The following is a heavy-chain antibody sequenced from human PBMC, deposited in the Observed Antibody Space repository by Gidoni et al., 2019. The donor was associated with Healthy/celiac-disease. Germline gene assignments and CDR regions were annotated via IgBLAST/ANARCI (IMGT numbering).Heavy chain of an antibody. V-gene: IGHV1-69*01. CDR1: GGTFSSYA. D-gene: IGHD2-2*01. CDR2: IIPSFGTA. J-gene: IGHJ6*02. Sequence: QVQLVQSGAEVKKPGSSVKVSCKASGGTFSSYAISWVRQAPGQGLEWMGGIIPSFGTANYALKFQGRVTITADESTSTAYMELSSLRSEDTAVYDCARAYCSSTSCYWSKTPYGMDVWGQG. CDR3: ARAYCSSTSCYWSKTPYGMDV.